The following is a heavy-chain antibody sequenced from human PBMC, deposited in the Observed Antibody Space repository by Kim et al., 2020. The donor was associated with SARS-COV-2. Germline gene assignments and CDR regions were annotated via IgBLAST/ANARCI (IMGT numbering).Heavy chain of an antibody. CDR3: TRDLTGSGSYSLD. D-gene: IGHD3-10*01. J-gene: IGHJ4*02. Sequence: GGSLRLSCTASGFTFGDYAMSWFRQAPGKGLEWVGFIRSKAYGGTTEYAASVKGRFTISRDDSKSIAYLQMNSLKTEDTAVYYCTRDLTGSGSYSLDWGQGTLVTVSS. CDR1: GFTFGDYA. V-gene: IGHV3-49*03. CDR2: IRSKAYGGTT.